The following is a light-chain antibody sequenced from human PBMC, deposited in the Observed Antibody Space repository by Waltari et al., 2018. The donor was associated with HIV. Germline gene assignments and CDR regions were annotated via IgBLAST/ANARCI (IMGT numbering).Light chain of an antibody. CDR1: SSDLGDYNS. J-gene: IGLJ1*01. CDR3: CSYAGTYTYV. CDR2: DVS. Sequence: QSALPQPRSVSGSPGPSVTLPCPWPSSDLGDYNSVSWYQQHPGKAPKLMIYDVSKWPSGVPDRFSGSKSGNTASLTISGLQAEDEADYYCCSYAGTYTYVFGTGTKVTVL. V-gene: IGLV2-11*01.